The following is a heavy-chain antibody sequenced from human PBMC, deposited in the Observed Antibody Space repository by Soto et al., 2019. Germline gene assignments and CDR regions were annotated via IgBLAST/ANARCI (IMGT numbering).Heavy chain of an antibody. CDR3: TGITWFRGMDV. Sequence: PSQTLSLTCVISGDSVSSNSAGLNLIMQSPSRGLEWLGRTYYKSKWNNVYALSVKSRITINPDTSKNQFSLHLYSVTPEDTAVYYCTGITWFRGMDVWGQGTPVTVSS. CDR2: TYYKSKWNN. D-gene: IGHD3-10*01. J-gene: IGHJ6*02. V-gene: IGHV6-1*01. CDR1: GDSVSSNSAG.